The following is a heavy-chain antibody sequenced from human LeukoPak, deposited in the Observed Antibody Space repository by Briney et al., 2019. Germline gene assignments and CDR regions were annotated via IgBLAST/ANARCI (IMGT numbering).Heavy chain of an antibody. Sequence: GGSLRLSCAASGFTFISYGMSWVRQAPGKGLEWVSGITGSGGSTYYADSVKGRFTISRDNAKNSVYLQMNSLRAEDTALNYCARVSDISVAAYFDYWGQGTLVTVSS. D-gene: IGHD6-19*01. V-gene: IGHV3-23*01. J-gene: IGHJ4*02. CDR2: ITGSGGST. CDR1: GFTFISYG. CDR3: ARVSDISVAAYFDY.